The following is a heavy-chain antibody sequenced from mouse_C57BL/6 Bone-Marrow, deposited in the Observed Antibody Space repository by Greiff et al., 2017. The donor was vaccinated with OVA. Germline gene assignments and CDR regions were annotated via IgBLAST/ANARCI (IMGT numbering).Heavy chain of an antibody. Sequence: QVQLQQPGAELVRPGSSVKLSCKASGYTFTSYWMHWVKQRPIQGLEWIGNIDPSDSETHYNQKFKDKATLTVDKSSSTAYMQLSSLTSEDSAVYYWARSRDGYSRDAMDYWGQGTSVTVSS. CDR3: ARSRDGYSRDAMDY. J-gene: IGHJ4*01. CDR1: GYTFTSYW. D-gene: IGHD2-3*01. CDR2: IDPSDSET. V-gene: IGHV1-52*01.